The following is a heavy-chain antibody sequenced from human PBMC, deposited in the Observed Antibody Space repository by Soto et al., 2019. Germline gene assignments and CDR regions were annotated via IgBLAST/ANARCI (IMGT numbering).Heavy chain of an antibody. Sequence: PADTLSLTCTVSGGSISSGDYSWSWVRQSPGKGLEWIGHIYNSGITYYNPSLKSRVVISIDTSRNQFSLRLNSLTAADRAVYFRAIGVTVFGVVSPFWFDPWAQGTVLTVSS. CDR1: GGSISSGDYS. J-gene: IGHJ5*02. V-gene: IGHV4-30-4*02. D-gene: IGHD3-3*01. CDR2: IYNSGIT. CDR3: AIGVTVFGVVSPFWFDP.